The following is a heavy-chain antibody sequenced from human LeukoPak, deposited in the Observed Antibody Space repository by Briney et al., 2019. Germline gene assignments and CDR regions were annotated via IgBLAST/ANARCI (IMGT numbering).Heavy chain of an antibody. V-gene: IGHV1-2*02. CDR1: GYTFTGYY. Sequence: ASVKVSCKASGYTFTGYYMHWVRQAPGQGLEWMGWINPNSGGTNYAQKFQGRVTMTRDTSISTAYMELSRLRSDDMAVYYCARFPETTTYYYYYMDVWGKGTTVTVSS. CDR3: ARFPETTTYYYYYMDV. D-gene: IGHD4-11*01. J-gene: IGHJ6*03. CDR2: INPNSGGT.